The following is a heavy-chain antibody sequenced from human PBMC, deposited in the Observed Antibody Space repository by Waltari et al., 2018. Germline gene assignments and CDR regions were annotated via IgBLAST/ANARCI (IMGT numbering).Heavy chain of an antibody. CDR2: INHSGST. CDR1: GGSFSGYY. CDR3: ARGRRRGGYDSYYYYGMDV. J-gene: IGHJ6*02. D-gene: IGHD5-12*01. V-gene: IGHV4-34*01. Sequence: QVQLQQWGAGLLKPSETLSLTCAVYGGSFSGYYWSWIRQPPGKGLEWIGEINHSGSTNYNPSLKSRVTISVDTSKNQFSLKLSSVTAADTAVYYCARGRRRGGYDSYYYYGMDVWGQGTTVTVSS.